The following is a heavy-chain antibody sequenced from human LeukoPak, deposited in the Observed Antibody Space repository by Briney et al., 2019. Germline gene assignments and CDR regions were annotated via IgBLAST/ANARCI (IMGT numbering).Heavy chain of an antibody. V-gene: IGHV1-2*02. CDR2: INPNSGGT. CDR1: GYTFTGYY. CDR3: ARDLSDFWSATLVGYMDV. J-gene: IGHJ6*03. Sequence: ASVKVSCKASGYTFTGYYMHWLRQAPGQGLEWMVWINPNSGGTNYGQKFQGRVTMTRDTSISTAYMELSRLRSDDTAVYYCARDLSDFWSATLVGYMDVWGKGTTVTVSS. D-gene: IGHD3-3*01.